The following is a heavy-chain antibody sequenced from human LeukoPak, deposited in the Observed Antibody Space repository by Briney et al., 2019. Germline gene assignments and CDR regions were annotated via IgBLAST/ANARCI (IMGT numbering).Heavy chain of an antibody. CDR3: ARDPIYCSSTSCPSSD. CDR1: GGSFSGYY. V-gene: IGHV4-34*01. J-gene: IGHJ4*02. D-gene: IGHD2-2*01. CDR2: INHSGST. Sequence: PSETLSLTCAVYGGSFSGYYWSWIRQPPGKGLEWIGEINHSGSTNYNPSPKSRVTMSVDTSKNQFSLKLSSVTAADTAVYYCARDPIYCSSTSCPSSDWGQGTLVTVSS.